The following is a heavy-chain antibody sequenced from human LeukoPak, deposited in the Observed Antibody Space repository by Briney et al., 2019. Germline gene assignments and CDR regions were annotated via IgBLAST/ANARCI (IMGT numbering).Heavy chain of an antibody. CDR1: GFTFSSYS. D-gene: IGHD5-24*01. J-gene: IGHJ6*02. Sequence: GGSLRLSCAASGFTFSSYSMNWVRQAPGKGLEWVSYIGSSGTTIYYADSVKGRFTVSRDNAKNSLYLQMNSLRPEDTAVYYCARGGTEIYYYYYGMDVWGRGTTVTVSS. CDR2: IGSSGTTI. V-gene: IGHV3-48*01. CDR3: ARGGTEIYYYYYGMDV.